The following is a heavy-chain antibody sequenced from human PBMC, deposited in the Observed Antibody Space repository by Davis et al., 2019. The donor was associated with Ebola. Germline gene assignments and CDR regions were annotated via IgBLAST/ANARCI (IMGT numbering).Heavy chain of an antibody. CDR2: INHADPDT. J-gene: IGHJ4*02. V-gene: IGHV5-51*01. D-gene: IGHD6-19*01. Sequence: GESLKISCKVSGHTSTNYWIGWVRQLPGKGLEWMGIINHADPDTSYSPSFQGQVTIPADRSTSTAYLQWSSLKASDTAMYYCALTNIPVANPAHFDSWGQGALVTVSS. CDR1: GHTSTNYW. CDR3: ALTNIPVANPAHFDS.